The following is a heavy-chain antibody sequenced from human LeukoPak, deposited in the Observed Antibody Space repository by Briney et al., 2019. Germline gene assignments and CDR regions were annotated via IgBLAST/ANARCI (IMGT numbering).Heavy chain of an antibody. Sequence: RSLRLSCAASGCTFSSYGMHWVRQAPGQGLEWVAVISYDGSNKYYADSVKGRFTISRDNSKNTLYLQMNSLRPEDSAVYYCVKVSPGTTVPGALGDNWGQGSLLIVSS. CDR3: VKVSPGTTVPGALGDN. V-gene: IGHV3-30*18. D-gene: IGHD6-19*01. CDR1: GCTFSSYG. J-gene: IGHJ4*02. CDR2: ISYDGSNK.